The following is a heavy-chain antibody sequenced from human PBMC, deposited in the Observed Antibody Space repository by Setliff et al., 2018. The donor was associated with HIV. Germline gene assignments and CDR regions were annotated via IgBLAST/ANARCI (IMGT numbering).Heavy chain of an antibody. CDR2: IYPGDSET. CDR1: GYSFNTYW. J-gene: IGHJ6*02. D-gene: IGHD2-15*01. V-gene: IGHV5-51*01. CDR3: VRHWCCSGGSCYSLLANFYYGLDV. Sequence: GESLKISCKGSGYSFNTYWIGWVRQRPGKGLEWMGIIYPGDSETRYSPSFQGQVTISADKSITTAYLQWSSLKASDTAMYYCVRHWCCSGGSCYSLLANFYYGLDVWGLGTSVTSP.